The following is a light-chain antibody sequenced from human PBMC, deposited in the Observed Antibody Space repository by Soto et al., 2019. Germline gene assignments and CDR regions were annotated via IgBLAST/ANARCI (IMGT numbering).Light chain of an antibody. CDR2: DAS. J-gene: IGKJ4*01. V-gene: IGKV3-15*01. CDR1: QSVHND. CDR3: QQYTNWPPLT. Sequence: EIVMTQSPATLSVSPGEGATLSCRASQSVHNDLAWYQHKPGQAPRLLIYDASTRATGIPARFSGSGSGTEFPLTISSLPSEDFAVYYCQQYTNWPPLTFGGGTKVEI.